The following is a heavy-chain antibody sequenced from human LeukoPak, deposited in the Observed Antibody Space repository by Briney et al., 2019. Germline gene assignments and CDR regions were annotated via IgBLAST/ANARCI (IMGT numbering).Heavy chain of an antibody. CDR1: GGSISTYY. Sequence: PSETLSLTCTVSGGSISTYYWSWIRQPPGKGLKWIGYIYYTGSTSYNPSLKSRVTLSVDTSKSQFSLKLNSVTAADAAVYYCARQVDSRGYYYAYWGQGILVTVSS. CDR3: ARQVDSRGYYYAY. J-gene: IGHJ4*02. V-gene: IGHV4-59*08. D-gene: IGHD3-22*01. CDR2: IYYTGST.